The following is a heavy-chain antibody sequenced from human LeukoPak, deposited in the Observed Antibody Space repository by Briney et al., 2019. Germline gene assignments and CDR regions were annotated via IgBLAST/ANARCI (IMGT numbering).Heavy chain of an antibody. D-gene: IGHD3-10*01. CDR3: ARDKTGGSGFFDP. J-gene: IGHJ5*02. Sequence: ASVKVSCKASGYTFTGYYMHWVRQAPGQGLEWMGWINPNSGGTNYAQKFQGRVTMTRDTSISTAYMELSRLRSDDTAVYYCARDKTGGSGFFDPWGQGTLVTVSS. CDR2: INPNSGGT. CDR1: GYTFTGYY. V-gene: IGHV1-2*02.